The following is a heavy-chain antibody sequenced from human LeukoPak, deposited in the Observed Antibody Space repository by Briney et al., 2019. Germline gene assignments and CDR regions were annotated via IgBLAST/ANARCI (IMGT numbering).Heavy chain of an antibody. CDR3: TRGGATAGFDY. J-gene: IGHJ4*02. CDR2: TYYRSKWYN. V-gene: IGHV6-1*01. Sequence: SQTLSLTCAISGDSVSSNSAVWNWIRQSPSRGLEWLGRTYYRSKWYNEYAVSVKSRITINPDTPKNQFSLHLNSVTPEDTAVYYCTRGGATAGFDYWGQGTLVTVSS. D-gene: IGHD6-13*01. CDR1: GDSVSSNSAV.